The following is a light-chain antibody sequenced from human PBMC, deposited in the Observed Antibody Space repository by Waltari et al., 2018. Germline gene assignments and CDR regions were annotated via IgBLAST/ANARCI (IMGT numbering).Light chain of an antibody. V-gene: IGKV4-1*01. CDR3: QQYYNTPYT. J-gene: IGKJ2*01. CDR1: HGVSFTSIIKNY. Sequence: DIVMTQSPASLAVSLGETATNRCKSSHGVSFTSIIKNYLAWYQQKPGHPPKLLLYWASTRESGVPDRFSGSGSGTDFTLTIFSLQAEDVAFYYCQQYYNTPYTFGRGTKVEI. CDR2: WAS.